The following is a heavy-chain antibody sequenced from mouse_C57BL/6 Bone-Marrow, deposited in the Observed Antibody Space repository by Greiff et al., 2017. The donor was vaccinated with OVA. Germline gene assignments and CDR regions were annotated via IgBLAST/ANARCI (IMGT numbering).Heavy chain of an antibody. CDR1: GFSINSDCY. D-gene: IGHD2-3*01. J-gene: IGHJ4*01. V-gene: IGHV3-3*01. CDR2: TFYSGIT. CDR3: ARVYDDYPYYYAMDY. Sequence: VQLQQSGPSLVRPSQTLSLTCTVTGFSINSDCYWIWIRQFPGNKLEYIGYTFYSGITYYNPSLESRTYITRDTSKNQFSLKLSSVTTEDTATYYCARVYDDYPYYYAMDYWGQGTSVTVSS.